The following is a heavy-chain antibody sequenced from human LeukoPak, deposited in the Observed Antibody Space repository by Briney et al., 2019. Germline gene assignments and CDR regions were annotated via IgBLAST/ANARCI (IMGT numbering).Heavy chain of an antibody. CDR3: ARDQLGYCSGGSCYSLLFYYYYGMDV. V-gene: IGHV3-21*01. Sequence: GGSLRLSCAASGFTFSSYSMNWVRQAPGKGLEWVSSISSSSSYIYYADSVKGRFTISRDNAKNSLYLQMNSLRVEDTAVYYCARDQLGYCSGGSCYSLLFYYYYGMDVWGKGTTVTVSS. D-gene: IGHD2-15*01. CDR2: ISSSSSYI. CDR1: GFTFSSYS. J-gene: IGHJ6*04.